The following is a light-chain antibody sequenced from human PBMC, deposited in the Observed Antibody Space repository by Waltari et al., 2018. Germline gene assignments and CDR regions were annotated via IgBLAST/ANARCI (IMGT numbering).Light chain of an antibody. J-gene: IGKJ2*01. V-gene: IGKV1-39*01. CDR1: ESITNS. CDR3: QQSYTVAFT. Sequence: DIQMTQSPSSLSASVGTGVSITCRASESITNSLNWYQQKPGKAPKLLIHTASSLQSGVPSRFSGRGSGTEFTLTISGLQSGDVATYYCQQSYTVAFTFGPGTKLEI. CDR2: TAS.